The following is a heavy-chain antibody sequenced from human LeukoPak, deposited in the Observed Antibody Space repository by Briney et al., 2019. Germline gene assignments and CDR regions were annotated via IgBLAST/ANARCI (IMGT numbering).Heavy chain of an antibody. Sequence: GASVKVSCKASGYTFTSYYMHWVRQAPGQGLEWVGIINPSGGSTSYAQKFQGRVTMTRDTSTSTVYMELSSLRSEDTAVYYCAREVTLLWFGELLRDSGGRDAFDIWGQGTMVTVSS. V-gene: IGHV1-46*01. D-gene: IGHD3-10*01. CDR2: INPSGGST. CDR3: AREVTLLWFGELLRDSGGRDAFDI. J-gene: IGHJ3*02. CDR1: GYTFTSYY.